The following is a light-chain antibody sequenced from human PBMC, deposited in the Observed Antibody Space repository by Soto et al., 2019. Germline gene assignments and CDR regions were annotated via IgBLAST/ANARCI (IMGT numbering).Light chain of an antibody. CDR2: EVS. CDR3: CSYAGGSTRVV. J-gene: IGLJ2*01. CDR1: SSDVGYSNL. Sequence: QSALTQPASVSGSPGQSITISCTGTSSDVGYSNLVSWYQQHPGKAPKLMIYEVSKRPSGVSNRFSGSKSGNTASLTISGLQAEDEADYYCCSYAGGSTRVVFGGGTKVTVL. V-gene: IGLV2-23*02.